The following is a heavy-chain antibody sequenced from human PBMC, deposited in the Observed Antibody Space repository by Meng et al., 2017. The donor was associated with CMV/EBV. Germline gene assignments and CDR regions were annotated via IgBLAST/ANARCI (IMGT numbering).Heavy chain of an antibody. CDR3: ARDFYSSGYSDYYYGMDV. J-gene: IGHJ6*02. D-gene: IGHD3-22*01. V-gene: IGHV1-18*01. Sequence: ASVKVSCKASGYTFTSYGISWLRQAPGQGLEWMGWISAYNVNTNYAQKLQGRVTMTTDTSTSTAYMELRSLRSDDTAVYYCARDFYSSGYSDYYYGMDVWGQGTTVTVSS. CDR2: ISAYNVNT. CDR1: GYTFTSYG.